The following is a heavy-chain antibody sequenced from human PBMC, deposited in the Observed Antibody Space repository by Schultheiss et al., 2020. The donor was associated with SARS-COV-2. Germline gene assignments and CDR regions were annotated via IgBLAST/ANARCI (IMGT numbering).Heavy chain of an antibody. CDR3: AKRKTAGSSSWLLDY. J-gene: IGHJ4*02. D-gene: IGHD6-13*01. CDR2: IIPIFGTA. CDR1: GGTFSSYA. Sequence: SVKVSCKASGGTFSSYAISWVRQAPGQGLEWMGGIIPIFGTANYAQKFQGRVTITADESTSTAYMELSSLRSEDTAVYYCAKRKTAGSSSWLLDYWGQGTLVTVSS. V-gene: IGHV1-69*13.